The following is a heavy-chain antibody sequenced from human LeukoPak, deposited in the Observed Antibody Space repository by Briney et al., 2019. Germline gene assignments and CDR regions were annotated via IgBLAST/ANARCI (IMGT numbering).Heavy chain of an antibody. CDR3: ARGGYYDSSGYQY. J-gene: IGHJ4*02. V-gene: IGHV1-46*01. CDR2: ISPSGGST. Sequence: ASVKVSCKAFGYTFTSNYMHWVRQAPGQGPEWMGVISPSGGSTTYAQKFQGRVTMTRDMSTSTVYMELSSLRSEDTAVYYCARGGYYDSSGYQYWGQGTLVTVSS. CDR1: GYTFTSNY. D-gene: IGHD3-22*01.